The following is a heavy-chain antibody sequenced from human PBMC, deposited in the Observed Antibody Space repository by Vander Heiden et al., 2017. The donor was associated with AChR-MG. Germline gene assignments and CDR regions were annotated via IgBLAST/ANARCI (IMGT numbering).Heavy chain of an antibody. CDR3: AGRGGDPYYYDF. CDR1: ALTLRKWG. CDR2: ISGRGGST. J-gene: IGHJ4*02. D-gene: IGHD3-16*01. V-gene: IGHV3-23*01. Sequence: EVQLLESGGGWVQPGGSLRLSCAAPALTLRKWGMSGIRQAPGKGREWVSGISGRGGSTYYADSVKGRFTISRDNSKNTLYLQMNSLKAGDTALYYCAGRGGDPYYYDFWGQGTLVTVSS.